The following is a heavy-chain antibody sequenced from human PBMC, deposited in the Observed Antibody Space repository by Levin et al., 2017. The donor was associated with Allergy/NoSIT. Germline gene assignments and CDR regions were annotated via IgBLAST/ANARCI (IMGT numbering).Heavy chain of an antibody. J-gene: IGHJ6*04. CDR3: ARAVVLSVDTDIIRYSNYVDV. D-gene: IGHD5-18*01. V-gene: IGHV4-59*01. CDR2: IYSSGST. CDR1: GASFSRYQ. Sequence: SETLSLTCTVSGASFSRYQWTWIRQPLGRALEWIGYIYSSGSTKYNPSLKSRVTMSVDTSKKQFSLKLSSVTAADTAVYYCARAVVLSVDTDIIRYSNYVDVWGKGSTVIVSS.